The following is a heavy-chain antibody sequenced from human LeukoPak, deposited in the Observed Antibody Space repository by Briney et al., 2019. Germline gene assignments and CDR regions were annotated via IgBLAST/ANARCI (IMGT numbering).Heavy chain of an antibody. D-gene: IGHD1-26*01. V-gene: IGHV4-39*01. CDR2: MYYSCTT. Sequence: SETLSLTCTVSGDSISNSSYYWGWIRQPPGKGLEWIGSMYYSCTTYYNPSLKSRATISVDTSKNQFSLKLSSVTAADTAVYYCATSIVGAPDYWGQGTLVTVSS. CDR1: GDSISNSSYY. CDR3: ATSIVGAPDY. J-gene: IGHJ4*02.